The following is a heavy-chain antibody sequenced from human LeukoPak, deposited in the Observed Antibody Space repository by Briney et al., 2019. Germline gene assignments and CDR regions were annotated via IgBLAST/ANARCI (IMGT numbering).Heavy chain of an antibody. CDR3: ARNEVTSIDY. D-gene: IGHD2-2*01. V-gene: IGHV1-46*01. Sequence: ASVNVSCKASGYTFTSYYLHWVRQAPGQGREWMGIINLSGGSTSYAQKFQGRVTMTRDTSTSTVYMELSILSSEDTAVYYCARNEVTSIDYWGQGTLVTVSS. CDR1: GYTFTSYY. CDR2: INLSGGST. J-gene: IGHJ4*02.